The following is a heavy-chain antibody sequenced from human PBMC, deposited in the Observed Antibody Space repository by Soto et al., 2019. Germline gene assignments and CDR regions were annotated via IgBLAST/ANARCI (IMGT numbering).Heavy chain of an antibody. Sequence: SGPTLVNPTQTLTLTCTFSGFSLSTSGMCVSWIRQPPGKALERLALIDWDDDKYYSTSLKTRLTISKDTSKNQVVLTMTNMDPVDTATYYCARTRSPSSVYSSSWYSYYYYGMDVWGQGTTVTVSS. D-gene: IGHD6-13*01. CDR1: GFSLSTSGMC. V-gene: IGHV2-70*01. J-gene: IGHJ6*02. CDR3: ARTRSPSSVYSSSWYSYYYYGMDV. CDR2: IDWDDDK.